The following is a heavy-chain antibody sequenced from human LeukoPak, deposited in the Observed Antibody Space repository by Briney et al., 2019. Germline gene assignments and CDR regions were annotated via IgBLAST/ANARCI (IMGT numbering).Heavy chain of an antibody. J-gene: IGHJ4*02. V-gene: IGHV1-2*02. CDR3: AREGWDQRDTAAFDS. D-gene: IGHD6-19*01. CDR2: PKSGDT. Sequence: PKSGDTNSAHKFQRRVTMTRDTSINTLYMELSRLRPDDTAFYYCAREGWDQRDTAAFDSWGQGTLVTVSS.